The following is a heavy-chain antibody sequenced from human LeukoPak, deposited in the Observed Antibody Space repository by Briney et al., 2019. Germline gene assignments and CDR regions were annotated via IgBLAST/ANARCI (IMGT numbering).Heavy chain of an antibody. Sequence: GGSLEISCKGSGYRFTSYWIGWVRQVPGKGLEGMGIIYPGDSDTRYSPSFQGQVTISADKSISTAYLQWSSLKASDTAMYYCARLARGYYYYGMDVWGQGTTVTVSS. CDR2: IYPGDSDT. J-gene: IGHJ6*02. CDR3: ARLARGYYYYGMDV. V-gene: IGHV5-51*01. D-gene: IGHD2-21*01. CDR1: GYRFTSYW.